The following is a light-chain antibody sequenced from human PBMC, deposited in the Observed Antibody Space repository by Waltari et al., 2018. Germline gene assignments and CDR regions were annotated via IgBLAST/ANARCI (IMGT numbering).Light chain of an antibody. CDR3: MQGTHWPRT. Sequence: DVVMTQSPLSLPVTLGQPASISCRSSQSLVHSDGNIYLNWFQQRPGQPPRRLNYKVSNRDSGVPDRFSGSGSVTDFTLKISSVEAEDVGVYYCMQGTHWPRTFGLGTKVEIK. CDR1: QSLVHSDGNIY. J-gene: IGKJ1*01. V-gene: IGKV2-30*02. CDR2: KVS.